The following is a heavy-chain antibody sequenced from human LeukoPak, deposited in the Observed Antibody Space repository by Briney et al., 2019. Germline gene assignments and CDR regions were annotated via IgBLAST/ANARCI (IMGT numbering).Heavy chain of an antibody. Sequence: SGGSLRLSCAASGFSVINAWMSWVRQAPGKGLEWVATIRVDGSTEYPVDSTKGRFTISRDNAKNSLHLQMNSLRAEDTAVYYCATYSGPDKWDASDMWGQGTLVTVSS. CDR1: GFSVINAW. CDR2: IRVDGSTE. J-gene: IGHJ3*02. V-gene: IGHV3-7*01. CDR3: ATYSGPDKWDASDM. D-gene: IGHD1-26*01.